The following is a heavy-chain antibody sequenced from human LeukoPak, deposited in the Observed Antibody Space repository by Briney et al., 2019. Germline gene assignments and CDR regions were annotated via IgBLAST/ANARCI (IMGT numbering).Heavy chain of an antibody. CDR1: GYTFTSYG. Sequence: GASVTVSCTASGYTFTSYGISWVRQAPGQGLEWMGWISAYNGNTNYAQKLQGRVTMTTDTSTSTAYMELRSLRSDDTAVYYCARDRGDYYDYVWGSYVIDYWGQGTLVTVSS. CDR3: ARDRGDYYDYVWGSYVIDY. J-gene: IGHJ4*02. D-gene: IGHD3-16*01. CDR2: ISAYNGNT. V-gene: IGHV1-18*01.